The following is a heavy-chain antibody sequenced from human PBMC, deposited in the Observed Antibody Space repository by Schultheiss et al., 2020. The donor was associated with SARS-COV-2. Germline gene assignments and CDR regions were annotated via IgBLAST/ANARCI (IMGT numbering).Heavy chain of an antibody. CDR2: IWSDGSNK. CDR1: GFTFSSYW. J-gene: IGHJ5*02. V-gene: IGHV3-33*08. Sequence: GGSLRLSCAASGFTFSSYWMSWVRQAPGKGLEWVAVIWSDGSNKYYADSVKGRFTISRDNAKNSLYLQMNSLRAEDTAVYYCASGGVIGFDPWGQGTLVTVSS. CDR3: ASGGVIGFDP. D-gene: IGHD3-3*01.